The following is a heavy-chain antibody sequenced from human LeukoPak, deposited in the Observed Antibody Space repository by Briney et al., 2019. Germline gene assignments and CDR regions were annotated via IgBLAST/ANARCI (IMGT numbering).Heavy chain of an antibody. CDR3: AREFGELLSATNWFEP. D-gene: IGHD3-10*01. J-gene: IGHJ5*02. CDR1: GGTFSSYA. V-gene: IGHV1-69*05. CDR2: IIPIFGTA. Sequence: SVKVSCKASGGTFSSYAISWVRQAPGQGLEWMGGIIPIFGTANYAQKFQGRVTITTDESTSTAYMELSSLRSEDTAVYYCAREFGELLSATNWFEPWGQGTLVTVSS.